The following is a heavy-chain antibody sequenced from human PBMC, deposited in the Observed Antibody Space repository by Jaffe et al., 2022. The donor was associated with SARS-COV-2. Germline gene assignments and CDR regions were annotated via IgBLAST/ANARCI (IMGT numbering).Heavy chain of an antibody. Sequence: EVQLVESGGGLVQPGGSLRLSCAASGFTFSSYWMSWVRQAPGKGLEWVANIKQDGSEKYYVDSVKGRFTISRDNAKNSLYLQMNSLRAEDTAVYYCARERYSSSLAFQHPDYWGQGTLVTVSS. CDR2: IKQDGSEK. CDR1: GFTFSSYW. CDR3: ARERYSSSLAFQHPDY. D-gene: IGHD6-6*01. J-gene: IGHJ4*02. V-gene: IGHV3-7*01.